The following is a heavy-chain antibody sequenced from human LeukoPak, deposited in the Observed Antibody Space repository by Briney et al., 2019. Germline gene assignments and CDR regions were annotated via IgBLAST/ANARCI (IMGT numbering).Heavy chain of an antibody. D-gene: IGHD5-24*01. CDR1: AGSISAYY. CDR2: IYSSGST. Sequence: PSETLSLTCTVSAGSISAYYWTWIRQPAGKGLEWIGRIYSSGSTYYNPSLKTRVTISLDTSNNQFSLKVTSVTAADTAVYYCARGTEMTTIAGHYSSDYWGQGTLVSVSS. CDR3: ARGTEMTTIAGHYSSDY. J-gene: IGHJ4*02. V-gene: IGHV4-4*07.